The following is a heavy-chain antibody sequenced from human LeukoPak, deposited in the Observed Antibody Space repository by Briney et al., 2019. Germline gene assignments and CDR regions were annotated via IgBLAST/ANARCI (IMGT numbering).Heavy chain of an antibody. V-gene: IGHV3-66*01. CDR2: IYSGGST. D-gene: IGHD4-17*01. CDR1: GFTVSSNY. J-gene: IGHJ3*02. Sequence: GGSLRLSCAASGFTVSSNYMSWVRQAPGKGLEWVSVIYSGGSTYYADSVKGRFTISRDNSKNTLYLQMNSLRAEDTAVYYCARDAPPRYGDERDAFDIWGQGTMVTVSS. CDR3: ARDAPPRYGDERDAFDI.